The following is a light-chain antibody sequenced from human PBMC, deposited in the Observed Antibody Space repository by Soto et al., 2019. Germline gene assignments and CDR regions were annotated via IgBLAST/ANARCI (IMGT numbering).Light chain of an antibody. CDR1: QSIRSW. Sequence: DIQMTQSPSTLSASVGDRVTITCRASQSIRSWLAWYQQKPGKAPKLLIYDASSLESGVPSRFSGSGSGTEFTLTISSLQPDDFAIYYCQQYNSYSWTFGQGTKVDIK. J-gene: IGKJ1*01. V-gene: IGKV1-5*01. CDR2: DAS. CDR3: QQYNSYSWT.